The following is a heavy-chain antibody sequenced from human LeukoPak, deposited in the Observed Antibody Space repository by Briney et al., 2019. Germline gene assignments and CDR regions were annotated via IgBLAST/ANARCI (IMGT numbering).Heavy chain of an antibody. CDR1: GGSISSYY. CDR2: IYYSGST. V-gene: IGHV4-59*01. D-gene: IGHD4-17*01. J-gene: IGHJ4*02. Sequence: SETLSLTCTVSGGSISSYYWSWIRQPPGKGLEWIGYIYYSGSTNYNPSLKSRVTISVDTSKNQFSLKLSSVTAADTAVYYCARDKGWINTGDYVFDSWGQGTLVTVSS. CDR3: ARDKGWINTGDYVFDS.